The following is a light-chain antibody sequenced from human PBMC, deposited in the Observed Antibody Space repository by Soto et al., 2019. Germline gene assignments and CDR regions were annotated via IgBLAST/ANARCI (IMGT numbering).Light chain of an antibody. CDR2: GAS. CDR1: QSVSSY. V-gene: IGKV3D-15*01. J-gene: IGKJ1*01. Sequence: ELVLTQSPATLSLSPGERATLSCRASQSVSSYLAWYQQKPGQAPRLLIHGASRRAAGIPDRFSGGGSGTLFTLTISSLQSEDFGVYYCQQYNTWPWTFGQGTKVDIK. CDR3: QQYNTWPWT.